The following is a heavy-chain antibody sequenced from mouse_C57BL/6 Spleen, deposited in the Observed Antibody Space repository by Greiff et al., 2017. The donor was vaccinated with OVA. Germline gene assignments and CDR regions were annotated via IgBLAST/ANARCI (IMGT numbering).Heavy chain of an antibody. CDR3: ARHGGTTVVVYFYAMDY. CDR2: ISSGGSYT. D-gene: IGHD1-1*01. J-gene: IGHJ4*01. V-gene: IGHV5-6*01. Sequence: EVKLVESGGDLVKPGGSLKLSCAASGFTFTSYCMSWVRQTPDKRLEWVATISSGGSYTYYPDSVKGRVTFSRDNAKNTLYLQMRSLNSEDTAVYYCARHGGTTVVVYFYAMDYWGQGTSVTVSS. CDR1: GFTFTSYC.